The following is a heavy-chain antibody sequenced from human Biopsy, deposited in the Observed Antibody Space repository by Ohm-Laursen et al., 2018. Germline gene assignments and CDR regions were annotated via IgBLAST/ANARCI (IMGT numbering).Heavy chain of an antibody. CDR2: IYPGGST. V-gene: IGHV4-4*07. D-gene: IGHD3-22*01. Sequence: SETLSLTCSVSGGAINNYYWSWIRQPAGKGLEWIGRIYPGGSTNYNPSLKSRVTMSVDTSKKQLPLRLRSVTAADTAMYYCASVVLGPTNDAFDLWGQGTMVVVPS. CDR3: ASVVLGPTNDAFDL. CDR1: GGAINNYY. J-gene: IGHJ3*01.